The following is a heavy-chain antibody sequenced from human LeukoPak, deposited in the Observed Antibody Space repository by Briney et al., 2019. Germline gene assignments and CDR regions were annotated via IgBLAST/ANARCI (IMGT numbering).Heavy chain of an antibody. CDR1: GGSFSGYY. CDR3: ARRKNYYDSSGYRSYWYFDL. J-gene: IGHJ2*01. Sequence: SETLSLTCAVYGGSFSGYYWSWIRQPPGKGLEWIGETNHSGSTNYNPSLKSRVTISVDTSKNQFSLKLSSVTAADTAVYYCARRKNYYDSSGYRSYWYFDLWGRGTLVTVSS. CDR2: TNHSGST. D-gene: IGHD3-22*01. V-gene: IGHV4-34*01.